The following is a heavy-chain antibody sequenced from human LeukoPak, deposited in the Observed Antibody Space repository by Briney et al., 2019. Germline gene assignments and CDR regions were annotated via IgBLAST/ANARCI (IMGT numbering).Heavy chain of an antibody. CDR1: GGSISNYY. CDR2: IHYSGGT. V-gene: IGHV4-59*01. D-gene: IGHD3-10*01. J-gene: IGHJ5*02. CDR3: ARVLKSGPYYYFDT. Sequence: PSETLSLTCSVSGGSISNYYWSWIRQPPGKELEWIGYIHYSGGTNYKPSLKSRVTISVDTCKSQFSLKLNSVSAADTAVYYCARVLKSGPYYYFDTWGQGTLVTVSS.